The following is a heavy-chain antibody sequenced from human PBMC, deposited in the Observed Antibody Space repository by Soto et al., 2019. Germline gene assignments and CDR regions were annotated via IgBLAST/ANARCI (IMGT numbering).Heavy chain of an antibody. CDR3: ARVGLGAYDY. CDR1: GGIFSNLA. J-gene: IGHJ4*02. D-gene: IGHD6-19*01. CDR2: IIPTLGTP. V-gene: IGHV1-69*01. Sequence: QVQLVQSGAEVKKPGSSVKVSCKASGGIFSNLAFNWMRQAPGQGLEWMGGIIPTLGTPHYAQKFLGRVTITADESTRTVHMEMSSLTVEDTAVYYCARVGLGAYDYWGQGTLVIVSS.